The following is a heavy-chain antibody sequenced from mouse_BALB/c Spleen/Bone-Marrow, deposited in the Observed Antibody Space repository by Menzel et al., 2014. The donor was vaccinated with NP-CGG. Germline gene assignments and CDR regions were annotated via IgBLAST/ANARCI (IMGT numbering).Heavy chain of an antibody. CDR3: ARGDYYGSSFYWYFDV. V-gene: IGHV5-6-5*01. Sequence: EVMLVESGGGLVKPGGSLKLSCAASGFTFSSYAMSWVRQTPEKRLEWVASISSGGSTYYPDSVKGRFTISRDNARNILYLQMSRLRSEDTAMYYCARGDYYGSSFYWYFDVWGAGTTVTVSS. CDR2: ISSGGST. CDR1: GFTFSSYA. J-gene: IGHJ1*01. D-gene: IGHD1-1*01.